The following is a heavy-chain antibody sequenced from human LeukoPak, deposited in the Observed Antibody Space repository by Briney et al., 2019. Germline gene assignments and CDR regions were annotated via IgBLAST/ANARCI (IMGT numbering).Heavy chain of an antibody. V-gene: IGHV4-34*01. CDR2: INDSGTT. CDR3: ARRRKWLRFEDY. CDR1: SEFFSGYY. D-gene: IGHD5-12*01. J-gene: IGHJ4*02. Sequence: SETLSLTCGVSSEFFSGYYWGWIRQPPGKGLEWIGDINDSGTTKYNPTLKSRVTISIDSSKRQFSLKVKSVTAADTAVYYCARRRKWLRFEDYWGQGTLVTVSS.